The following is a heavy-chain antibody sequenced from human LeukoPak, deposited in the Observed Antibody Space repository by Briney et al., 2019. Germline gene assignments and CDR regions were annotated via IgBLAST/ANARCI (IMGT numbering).Heavy chain of an antibody. V-gene: IGHV1-8*01. CDR1: GYTFTRYD. CDR3: EIYTGYVSF. J-gene: IGHJ4*02. CDR2: MSPVSGYT. D-gene: IGHD3-16*01. Sequence: ASVKASRKASGYTFTRYDITWVRQATGHGLEWMGWMSPVSGYTGYAQTFQGRVTLTRHTSVSTAFLELSSLRSEDPAVCYCEIYTGYVSFWGQGTLVTVSS.